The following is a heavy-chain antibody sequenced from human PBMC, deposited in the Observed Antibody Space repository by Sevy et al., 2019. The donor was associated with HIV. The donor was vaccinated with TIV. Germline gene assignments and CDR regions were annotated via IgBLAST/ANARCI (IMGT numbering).Heavy chain of an antibody. CDR3: ARAPRGIVVVVAGLDP. CDR2: ISSDGSNT. CDR1: GFSFSTYA. Sequence: GGSLRLSCAASGFSFSTYAMHWVRQAPGKGLEWVAVISSDGSNTYYTDSVKCRFTISRDNSKSTLYLQMNSLRPEDTAVYYCARAPRGIVVVVAGLDPWGQGTLVTVSS. J-gene: IGHJ5*02. V-gene: IGHV3-30*04. D-gene: IGHD2-15*01.